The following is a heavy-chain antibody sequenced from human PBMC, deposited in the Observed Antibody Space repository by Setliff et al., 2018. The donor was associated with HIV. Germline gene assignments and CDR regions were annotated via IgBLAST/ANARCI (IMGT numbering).Heavy chain of an antibody. CDR2: IYYTGTT. D-gene: IGHD2-21*01. J-gene: IGHJ4*02. V-gene: IGHV4-39*01. Sequence: PSLTCTVYGGSISSSNFYWVWIRQSPGKGLEWIGSIYYTGTTNYNPSLKSRVTISVETSKVQFSLKLNSVTVVDTAVYFCARLKRDGTYFFDFWGQGTLVTV. CDR1: GGSISSSNFY. CDR3: ARLKRDGTYFFDF.